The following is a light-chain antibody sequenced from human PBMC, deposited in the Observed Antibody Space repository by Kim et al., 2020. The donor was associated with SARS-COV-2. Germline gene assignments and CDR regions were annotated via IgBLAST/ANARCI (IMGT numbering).Light chain of an antibody. J-gene: IGKJ2*01. CDR3: QQSYSTPYT. CDR1: QSISTY. Sequence: DIQMTQSPSSLSASVGGRVTITCRTSQSISTYLNWYQQKPGKAPKLLIYAASNLQSGVPSRFSGSGSGTDFTLTISSLQPEDFATYYCQQSYSTPYTFGQGTKVDIK. CDR2: AAS. V-gene: IGKV1-39*01.